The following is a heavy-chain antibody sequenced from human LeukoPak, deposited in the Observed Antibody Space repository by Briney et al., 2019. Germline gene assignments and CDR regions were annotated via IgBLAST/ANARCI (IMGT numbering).Heavy chain of an antibody. CDR3: ARTSIAARQYYSDY. CDR1: GGSINSYY. J-gene: IGHJ4*02. Sequence: SETLSLTCTVSGGSINSYYWSWIRQPPGKGLEWIGYIYYSGSTNYNPSLKSRVTISVDTSKNQFSLKLSPVTAADTAVYYCARTSIAARQYYSDYWGQGTLVTVSS. CDR2: IYYSGST. D-gene: IGHD6-6*01. V-gene: IGHV4-59*01.